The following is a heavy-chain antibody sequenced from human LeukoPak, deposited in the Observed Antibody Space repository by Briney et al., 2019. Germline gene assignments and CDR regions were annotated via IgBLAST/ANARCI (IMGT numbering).Heavy chain of an antibody. V-gene: IGHV1-18*01. CDR2: ISAYNGNT. D-gene: IGHD2-15*01. J-gene: IGHJ4*02. Sequence: ASVKVSCKASGYTFTSYGISWVRQAPGQGLEWMGWISAYNGNTNYAQKLQGRVTMTTDTSTSTAYMELRSLRSDDTAVYYCARLSWDCSGGSCYPGDFDYRGQGTLVTVSS. CDR3: ARLSWDCSGGSCYPGDFDY. CDR1: GYTFTSYG.